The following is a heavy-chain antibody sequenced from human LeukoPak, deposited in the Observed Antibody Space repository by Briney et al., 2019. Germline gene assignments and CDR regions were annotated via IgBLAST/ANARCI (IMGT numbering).Heavy chain of an antibody. D-gene: IGHD3-3*01. J-gene: IGHJ4*02. V-gene: IGHV1-69*13. Sequence: SVKVSCKASGGTFSSYAISWVRQAPGQGLEWMGGIIPIFGTANYAQKFQGRVTITADESTSTAYMELSSLRSEDTAVYYCARAIENWSGYPSYFDYWGQGTLVTVSS. CDR1: GGTFSSYA. CDR3: ARAIENWSGYPSYFDY. CDR2: IIPIFGTA.